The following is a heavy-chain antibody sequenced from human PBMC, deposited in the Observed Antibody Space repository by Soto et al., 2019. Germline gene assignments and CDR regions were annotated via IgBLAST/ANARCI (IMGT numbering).Heavy chain of an antibody. CDR1: GYTLTELS. J-gene: IGHJ3*02. CDR3: ATATPINPWSVYSLDAFDI. Sequence: QVQLVQSGAEVKKPGASVKVSCKVSGYTLTELSMHWVRQAPGKGLEWMGGFDPEDGETIYAQKFQGRVTMTEDTSTDTAYMELSSLRSEDTAVYYCATATPINPWSVYSLDAFDIWGQWTMVTVSS. V-gene: IGHV1-24*01. CDR2: FDPEDGET. D-gene: IGHD3-3*01.